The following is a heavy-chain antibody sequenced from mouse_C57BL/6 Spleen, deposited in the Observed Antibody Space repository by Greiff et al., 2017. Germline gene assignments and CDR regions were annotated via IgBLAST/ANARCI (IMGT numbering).Heavy chain of an antibody. CDR2: IDPSDSYT. D-gene: IGHD2-1*01. CDR1: GYTFTSYW. CDR3: ARGLLLLDY. Sequence: QVQLQQPGAELVMPGASVKLSCKASGYTFTSYWMHWVKQRPGQGLEWIGEIDPSDSYTNYNQKVKGKSTLTVDKSSSTSYMQLSGLTSEDSAVYYCARGLLLLDYWGQGTTLTVSS. J-gene: IGHJ2*01. V-gene: IGHV1-69*01.